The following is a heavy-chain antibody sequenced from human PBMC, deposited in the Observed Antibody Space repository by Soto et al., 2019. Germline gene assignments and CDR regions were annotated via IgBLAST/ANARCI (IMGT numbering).Heavy chain of an antibody. Sequence: GGSLTLSCAASGFTFSSYAMRWVRQAPAKGREWGAVLSYDGSNKYYAESVKGRFTISRDNSKNTLYLQMNSLRAEDTAVYYCARDADHSSSWFPFYYGMDVWGQGTTVTVSS. V-gene: IGHV3-30-3*01. CDR1: GFTFSSYA. D-gene: IGHD6-13*01. J-gene: IGHJ6*02. CDR2: LSYDGSNK. CDR3: ARDADHSSSWFPFYYGMDV.